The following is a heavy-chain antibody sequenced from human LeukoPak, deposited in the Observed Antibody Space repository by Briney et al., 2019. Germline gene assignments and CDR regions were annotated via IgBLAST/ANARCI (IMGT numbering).Heavy chain of an antibody. D-gene: IGHD5-24*01. Sequence: ASVKVSCKASGYTFTSYGISWVRQAPGQGLEWMGWINPNSGGTNYAQKFQGRVTMTRDTSISTAYMELSRLRSDDTAVYYCARVKRWLQSRAFDIWGQGTMVTVSS. CDR1: GYTFTSYG. CDR3: ARVKRWLQSRAFDI. V-gene: IGHV1-2*02. CDR2: INPNSGGT. J-gene: IGHJ3*02.